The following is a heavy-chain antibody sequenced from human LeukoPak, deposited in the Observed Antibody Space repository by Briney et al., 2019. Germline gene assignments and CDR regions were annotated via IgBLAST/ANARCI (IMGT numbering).Heavy chain of an antibody. D-gene: IGHD1-1*01. J-gene: IGHJ4*02. CDR2: INLSTGGT. CDR3: ARGRRQGGSATQLDGY. CDR1: GYTFTDYY. Sequence: ASVKVSCKASGYTFTDYYMHWVRQAPGQGLEWMGWINLSTGGTSYAQKFQGSVTMTRDTSISTAYMELSSLRSDDTAVYFCARGRRQGGSATQLDGYWGQGTLVTVSS. V-gene: IGHV1-2*04.